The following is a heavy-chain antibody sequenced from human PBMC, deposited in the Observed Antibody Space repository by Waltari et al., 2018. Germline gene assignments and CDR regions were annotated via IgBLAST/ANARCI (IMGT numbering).Heavy chain of an antibody. V-gene: IGHV1-46*01. CDR1: GYTFTSYY. D-gene: IGHD4-17*01. CDR2: SKPSGGST. Sequence: QVQLVQSGAEVKKPGASVKVSCKASGYTFTSYYMHWVRQAPGQGLEWMGISKPSGGSTSYAQKFQGRVTMTRDTSTSTVYMELSSLRSEDTAVYYCARPLGGDYEGGWFDPWGQGTLVTVSS. J-gene: IGHJ5*02. CDR3: ARPLGGDYEGGWFDP.